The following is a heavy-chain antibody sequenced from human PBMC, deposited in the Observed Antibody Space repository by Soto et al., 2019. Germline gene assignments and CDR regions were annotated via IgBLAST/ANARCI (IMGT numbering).Heavy chain of an antibody. CDR1: GFTFSSYA. J-gene: IGHJ4*02. V-gene: IGHV3-23*01. CDR2: ISGSGGST. Sequence: GGSLRLSCAASGFTFSSYAMSWVRQAPGKGLEWVSAISGSGGSTYYADSVKGRFTISRDNSKNTLYLQMNSLRAEDTAVYYCAKGREKYSSSSPYLDYWGEGTIVTVYS. D-gene: IGHD6-6*01. CDR3: AKGREKYSSSSPYLDY.